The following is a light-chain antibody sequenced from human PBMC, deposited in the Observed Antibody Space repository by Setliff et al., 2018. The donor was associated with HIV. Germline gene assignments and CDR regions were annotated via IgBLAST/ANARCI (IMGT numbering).Light chain of an antibody. J-gene: IGLJ1*01. V-gene: IGLV2-23*02. CDR3: CSYAHSSTYV. CDR2: EVT. CDR1: SSDFGSYNL. Sequence: QSALAQPASVSGSPGQSITISCTGTSSDFGSYNLVSWYQQHPGKAPKLMIYEVTKRPSGVSNRFSGSKSGNTASLTISGLQVEDESDYYCCSYAHSSTYVFGTGTKVTVL.